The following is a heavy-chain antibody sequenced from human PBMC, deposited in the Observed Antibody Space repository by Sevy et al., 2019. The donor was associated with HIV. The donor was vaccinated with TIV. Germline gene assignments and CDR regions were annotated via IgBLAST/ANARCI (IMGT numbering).Heavy chain of an antibody. CDR2: IGTNGDGR. D-gene: IGHD3-22*01. J-gene: IGHJ4*02. V-gene: IGHV3-23*01. CDR3: SKPIYFYDNSGYSGDY. Sequence: GGSLRLSCVASGFTFSSHAMNWVRQVPGKGLEWVSGIGTNGDGRYYADSVKGRFTISRDNSKSTLYLQMNSLRAEDTALYYCSKPIYFYDNSGYSGDYWGQGIRVTVSS. CDR1: GFTFSSHA.